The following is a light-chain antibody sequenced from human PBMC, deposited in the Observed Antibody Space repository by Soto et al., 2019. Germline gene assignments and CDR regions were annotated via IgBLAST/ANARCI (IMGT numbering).Light chain of an antibody. CDR3: QKYNSAPRS. CDR1: QAISNY. J-gene: IGKJ1*01. CDR2: AAS. V-gene: IGKV1-27*01. Sequence: DIQMTHSPSSLSASVGDRVTITGRASQAISNYLAWYQQKPGTVPKLLISAASTLQSGVPYRFSGSGSGTDFTLNISSLQPEDVATYCCQKYNSAPRSCGQGTKVQIK.